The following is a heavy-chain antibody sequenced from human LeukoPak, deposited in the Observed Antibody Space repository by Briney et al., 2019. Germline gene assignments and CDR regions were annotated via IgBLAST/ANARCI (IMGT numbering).Heavy chain of an antibody. CDR2: ISNNGGYT. D-gene: IGHD1-1*01. CDR3: SREWGNGNDLRPDY. V-gene: IGHV3-23*01. J-gene: IGHJ4*02. Sequence: PGGSLRLSCAASGFTFSSSAMSWVRQAPGKGLEWVSAISNNGGYTYYADSVQGRLTISRDNSKSTLCLQMNSLKTEDTAVYYCSREWGNGNDLRPDYWGQGTLVTVSS. CDR1: GFTFSSSA.